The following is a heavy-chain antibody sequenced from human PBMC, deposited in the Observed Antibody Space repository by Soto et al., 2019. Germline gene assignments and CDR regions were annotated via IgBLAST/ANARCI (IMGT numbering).Heavy chain of an antibody. CDR2: ISNDGSNP. CDR3: ARTGYDRSGYFVEYYFDY. CDR1: GFTFSKYA. Sequence: GGSLRLSCAACGFTFSKYAMHWVRQARGTGLEWVAVISNDGSNPYYADSVKGRFTISRDNSKNTLYLQMNSLREEDTAVYYCARTGYDRSGYFVEYYFDYWGQGTLVTVS. J-gene: IGHJ4*02. V-gene: IGHV3-30-3*01. D-gene: IGHD3-22*01.